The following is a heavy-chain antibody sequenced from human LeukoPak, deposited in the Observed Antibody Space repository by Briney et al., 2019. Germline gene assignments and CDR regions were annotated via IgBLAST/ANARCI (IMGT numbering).Heavy chain of an antibody. Sequence: PSEILSLTCAVYGGSFSGYYWSWIRQPPGKGLEWIGEINHSGSTNYNPSLKSRVTISVDTSKNQFSLKLSSVTAADTAVYYCARGGDSSGYHLYIWGQGTMVTVSS. V-gene: IGHV4-34*01. D-gene: IGHD3-22*01. CDR2: INHSGST. CDR1: GGSFSGYY. CDR3: ARGGDSSGYHLYI. J-gene: IGHJ3*02.